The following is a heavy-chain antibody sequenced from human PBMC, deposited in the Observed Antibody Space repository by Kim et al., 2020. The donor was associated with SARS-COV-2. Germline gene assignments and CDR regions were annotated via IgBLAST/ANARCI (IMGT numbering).Heavy chain of an antibody. Sequence: SETLSLTCTVSGGSLSRYSWNWIRQSPGKGLEWIGYIYYVGSPNYNPSLKSRVTISIDTAKNQFSLKLSSATVADTAVYYCARDGGSAGTNTDDMFDIWG. V-gene: IGHV4-59*13. CDR2: IYYVGSP. CDR3: ARDGGSAGTNTDDMFDI. J-gene: IGHJ3*02. D-gene: IGHD3-9*01. CDR1: GGSLSRYS.